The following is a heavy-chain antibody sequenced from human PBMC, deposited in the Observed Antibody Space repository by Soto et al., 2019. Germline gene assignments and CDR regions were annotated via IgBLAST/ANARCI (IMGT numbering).Heavy chain of an antibody. CDR3: ARAHEVAWFDS. D-gene: IGHD2-15*01. CDR2: ITNRGTHT. Sequence: GGSLRLSCAASGFSFSSYTMNWVRQAPGKGLQWVSSITNRGTHTYSADSVKGRFTISRDNDKNSLYLQMNNLRAEDTAIYFCARAHEVAWFDSWGLGXLVTVYS. V-gene: IGHV3-21*01. CDR1: GFSFSSYT. J-gene: IGHJ5*01.